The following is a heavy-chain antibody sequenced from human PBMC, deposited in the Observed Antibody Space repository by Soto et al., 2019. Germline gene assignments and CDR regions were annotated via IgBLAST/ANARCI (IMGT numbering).Heavy chain of an antibody. J-gene: IGHJ4*02. CDR2: IIPIFGTA. V-gene: IGHV1-69*06. CDR1: GGTFSSYA. Sequence: SVKVSCKASGGTFSSYAISWVGQAPGQGLEWMGGIIPIFGTANYAQKFQGRVTITADKSTSTAYMELSSLRSEDTAVYYCASYYYASSDYYVVDYLGQGTLVTVPS. CDR3: ASYYYASSDYYVVDY. D-gene: IGHD3-22*01.